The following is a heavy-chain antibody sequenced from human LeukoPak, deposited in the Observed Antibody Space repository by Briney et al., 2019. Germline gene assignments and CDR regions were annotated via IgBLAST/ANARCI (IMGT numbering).Heavy chain of an antibody. CDR3: AKDIVDRLPRFAFDI. D-gene: IGHD2-15*01. CDR1: GFTFSNYW. J-gene: IGHJ3*02. Sequence: GSLRLSCAASGFTFSNYWMHWVRQAPGKGLVWVSRINSDGSTTSYADSVKGRFTISRDNSKNTLYLQMNSLRAEDTAVYYCAKDIVDRLPRFAFDIWGQGTMVTVSS. V-gene: IGHV3-74*01. CDR2: INSDGSTT.